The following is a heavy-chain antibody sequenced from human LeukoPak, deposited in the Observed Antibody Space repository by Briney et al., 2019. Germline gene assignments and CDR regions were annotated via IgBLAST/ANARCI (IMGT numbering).Heavy chain of an antibody. V-gene: IGHV3-48*04. J-gene: IGHJ4*02. CDR2: ISSSGTTI. CDR3: ARGGLGSWTFAS. CDR1: GFIFSSYG. D-gene: IGHD3-10*01. Sequence: GRSLRLSCAASGFIFSSYGMNWVRQAPGKGLEWVSYISSSGTTIYYADSVKGRFTISRDNAKYSLHLQMDSLRADDTAVYSCARGGLGSWTFASWGQGTLVTVSS.